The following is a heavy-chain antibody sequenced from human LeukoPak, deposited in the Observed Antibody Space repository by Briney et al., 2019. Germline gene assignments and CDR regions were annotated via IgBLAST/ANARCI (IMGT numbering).Heavy chain of an antibody. CDR3: VRAIDGEYSSSWDGGDY. D-gene: IGHD6-13*01. CDR1: GFTFSSYA. CDR2: ISYDGSNK. J-gene: IGHJ4*02. Sequence: GGSLRLSCAASGFTFSSYAMHWVRQAPGKGLEWVAVISYDGSNKYYADSVKGRFTISRDSSKNTLYLQMNSLRAEDTAVYYCVRAIDGEYSSSWDGGDYWGQGTLVTVSS. V-gene: IGHV3-30-3*01.